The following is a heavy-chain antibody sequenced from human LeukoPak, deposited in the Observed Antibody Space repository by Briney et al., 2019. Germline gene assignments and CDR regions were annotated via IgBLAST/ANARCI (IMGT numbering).Heavy chain of an antibody. V-gene: IGHV4-31*03. J-gene: IGHJ4*02. CDR2: IYYSGSA. D-gene: IGHD3-10*01. CDR3: ARAPMVRGVITVDY. CDR1: GGSISSDGYY. Sequence: SETLSLTCTVSGGSISSDGYYWSWIRQHPGKGLEWIGYIYYSGSAYYNPSLKSRVTISVDTSKNQFSLKLGSVTAADTAVYNCARAPMVRGVITVDYWGQGTLVTVSS.